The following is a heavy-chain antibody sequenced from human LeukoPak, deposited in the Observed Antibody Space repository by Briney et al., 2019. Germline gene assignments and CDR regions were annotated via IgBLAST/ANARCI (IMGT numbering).Heavy chain of an antibody. J-gene: IGHJ6*02. CDR2: ISSSSSYI. V-gene: IGHV3-21*01. CDR1: GFTFSSYS. Sequence: GGSLRLSCAASGFTFSSYSMNWVRQAPGKGLEWVSSISSSSSYIYYADSVKGRFTISRDNAKNSLYLQMNSLRAEDTAVYYCARADFWSGYNIYYYYYGMNVWGQGTTVTVSS. D-gene: IGHD3-3*01. CDR3: ARADFWSGYNIYYYYYGMNV.